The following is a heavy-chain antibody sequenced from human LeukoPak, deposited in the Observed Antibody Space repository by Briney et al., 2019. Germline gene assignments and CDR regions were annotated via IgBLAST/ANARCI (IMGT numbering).Heavy chain of an antibody. J-gene: IGHJ5*02. CDR1: GGSMSSYY. V-gene: IGHV4-59*01. CDR3: ARGRAGIDR. Sequence: SETLSLTCTVSGGSMSSYYWSWIRQPPGKGLEWIGYINYSENMDRDNTNYSPSLKSRVTTSLDMSKKHSFLDLTSVTAGDSAVYYCARGRAGIDRWGRGTPVIVS. D-gene: IGHD1-1*01. CDR2: INYSENMDRDNT.